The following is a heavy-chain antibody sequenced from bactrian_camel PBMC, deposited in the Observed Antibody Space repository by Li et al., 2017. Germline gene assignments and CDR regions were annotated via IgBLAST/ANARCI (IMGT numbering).Heavy chain of an antibody. D-gene: IGHD3*01. V-gene: IGHV3S55*01. CDR1: GFTAC. CDR2: INSVGAA. J-gene: IGHJ4*01. Sequence: HVQLVESGGGSVQAGGSLRLSCAASGFTACMGWFRQVPGKEREGVAAINSVGAASYADSVKDRFVIFGDNAKNTLYLQMNSLKPEDTAMYYCAASRIYRWSCQASSTGGFGYVGQGTQVTVS.